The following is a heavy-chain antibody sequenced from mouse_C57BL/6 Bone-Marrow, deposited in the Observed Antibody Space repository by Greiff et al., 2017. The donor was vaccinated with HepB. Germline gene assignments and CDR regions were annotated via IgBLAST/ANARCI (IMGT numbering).Heavy chain of an antibody. V-gene: IGHV1-82*01. J-gene: IGHJ1*03. D-gene: IGHD2-2*01. CDR3: ARGGHYGYGYWYFDV. Sequence: QVQLQQSGPELVKPGASVKISCKASGYAFSSSWMNWVKQRPGKGLEWIGRIYPGDGDTNYNGKFKGKATLTADKSSSTAYMQLSSLTSEDSAVYFCARGGHYGYGYWYFDVWGTGTTVTVSS. CDR2: IYPGDGDT. CDR1: GYAFSSSW.